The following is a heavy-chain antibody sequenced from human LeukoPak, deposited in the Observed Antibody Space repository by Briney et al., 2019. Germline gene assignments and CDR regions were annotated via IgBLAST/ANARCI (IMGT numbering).Heavy chain of an antibody. V-gene: IGHV4-59*01. CDR1: GDSMRSYY. J-gene: IGHJ3*02. Sequence: PSETLSLTCTVSGDSMRSYYWVWIRLPPGKGLEWIGYIYYSGSTDCNPSLKSRVTISVDTSKNQFSLKMSSVTAADTAVYYCARAPNAFGAFDIWGPGTMVTVSS. CDR3: ARAPNAFGAFDI. D-gene: IGHD2-8*01. CDR2: IYYSGST.